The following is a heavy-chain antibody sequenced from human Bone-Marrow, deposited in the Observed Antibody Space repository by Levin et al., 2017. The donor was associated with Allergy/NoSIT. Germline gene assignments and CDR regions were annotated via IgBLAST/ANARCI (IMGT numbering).Heavy chain of an antibody. CDR3: AKEYSGSYYDANYFDY. D-gene: IGHD1-26*01. Sequence: SLKISCAASGFTFDDYAMHWVRQAPGKGLEWVSGISWNSGSIGYADSVKGRFTISRDNAKNSLYLQMNSLRAEDTALYYCAKEYSGSYYDANYFDYWGQGTLVTVSS. CDR2: ISWNSGSI. J-gene: IGHJ4*02. CDR1: GFTFDDYA. V-gene: IGHV3-9*01.